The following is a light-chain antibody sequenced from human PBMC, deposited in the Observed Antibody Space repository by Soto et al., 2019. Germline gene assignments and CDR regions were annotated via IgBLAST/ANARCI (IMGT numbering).Light chain of an antibody. CDR3: QQYYSYPQKT. V-gene: IGKV1-8*01. CDR2: AAS. Sequence: AIRITQSPSSLSASTGDRVTITCRSSQGISSYLAWYQQKPGKAPKLLIYAASTLQSGVPSRFSGSGSGTDFTLTISCLQSEDFATYYCQQYYSYPQKTLGQGTKVDIK. J-gene: IGKJ1*01. CDR1: QGISSY.